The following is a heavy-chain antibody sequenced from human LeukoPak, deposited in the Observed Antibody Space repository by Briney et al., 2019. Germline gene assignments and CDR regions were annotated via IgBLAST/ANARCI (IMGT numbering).Heavy chain of an antibody. CDR1: GFTFSSYA. CDR2: IINSGVST. CDR3: AKFRGVPLDSWSFDY. V-gene: IGHV3-23*01. J-gene: IGHJ4*02. Sequence: GGSLRLSCAASGFTFSSYAMSWVRQAPGRGLEWVSTIINSGVSTYYADSVKGRFTISRDNSKNTLYLQMSGLRAEDTAVYYCAKFRGVPLDSWSFDYWGLGTLVTVSS. D-gene: IGHD6-13*01.